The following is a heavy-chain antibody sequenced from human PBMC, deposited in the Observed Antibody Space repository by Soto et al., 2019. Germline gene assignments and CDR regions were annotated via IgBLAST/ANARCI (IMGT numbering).Heavy chain of an antibody. V-gene: IGHV4-59*11. J-gene: IGHJ3*02. CDR3: ARDVDTAMADDAFDI. Sequence: PSETLSLTCTVSDGSINSHYWSWIRQPPGKGLEWIGYVHYSGSTNYNPSLKSRVTISVDTSKNQSSLKLSSVTAADTAVYYCARDVDTAMADDAFDIWGQGTMVTVSS. D-gene: IGHD5-18*01. CDR1: DGSINSHY. CDR2: VHYSGST.